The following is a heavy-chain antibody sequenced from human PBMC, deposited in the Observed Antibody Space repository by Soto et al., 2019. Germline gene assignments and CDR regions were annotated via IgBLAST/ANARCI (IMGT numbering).Heavy chain of an antibody. D-gene: IGHD3-16*02. CDR1: GGTFSSCA. Sequence: QVQLVQSGAEVKKPGSSVKVSCKASGGTFSSCAISWVRQAPGQGLEWMGGIIPIFGTANYAQKFQGRVTIXXDXSXXTAYMELSSLRSEDTAVYYCADTEDVWGSYRPLDIWGQGTMVTVSS. J-gene: IGHJ3*02. CDR2: IIPIFGTA. CDR3: ADTEDVWGSYRPLDI. V-gene: IGHV1-69*12.